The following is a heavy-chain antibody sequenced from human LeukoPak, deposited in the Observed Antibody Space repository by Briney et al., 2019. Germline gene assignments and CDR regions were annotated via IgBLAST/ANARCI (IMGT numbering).Heavy chain of an antibody. CDR2: ISGSYII. J-gene: IGHJ3*02. D-gene: IGHD2-2*02. V-gene: IGHV3-11*04. CDR1: GFTFSDYY. CDR3: ARWLDTAVAFDI. Sequence: GGPLRLSCAASGFTFSDYYMSWIRQAPGKGLEWVAYISGSYIIYYADSVKGRFTISRDNAKNSLYLQMNSLRAEDTAVYYCARWLDTAVAFDIWGQGTMVTVSS.